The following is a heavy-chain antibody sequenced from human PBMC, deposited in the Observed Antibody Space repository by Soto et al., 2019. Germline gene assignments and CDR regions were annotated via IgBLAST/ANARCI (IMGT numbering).Heavy chain of an antibody. CDR2: ISYDGSNK. V-gene: IGHV3-30-3*01. J-gene: IGHJ6*02. CDR3: ARSARYGSGNNRYYYYGMDV. D-gene: IGHD3-10*01. CDR1: GFTFSSYA. Sequence: GGSLRLSCAASGFTFSSYAMHWVRQAPGKGLEWVAVISYDGSNKYYADSVKGRFTISRDNSKNTLYLQMNSLRAEDTAVYYCARSARYGSGNNRYYYYGMDVWGQGTTVNVSS.